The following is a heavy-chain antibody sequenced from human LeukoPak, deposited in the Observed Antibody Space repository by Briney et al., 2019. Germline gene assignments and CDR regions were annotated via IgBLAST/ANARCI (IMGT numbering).Heavy chain of an antibody. CDR2: ISSSSGTM. J-gene: IGHJ1*01. CDR1: GFTFSSYS. CDR3: ARGLGSSWYIEYFQH. Sequence: GGSLRLSCAASGFTFSSYSMNWVRQAPRKGLEWVSYISSSSGTMYYADSVKGRFTVSRDNAKNSLYLQMNSLRAEDTAVYFCARGLGSSWYIEYFQHWGQGTLVTVSS. V-gene: IGHV3-48*01. D-gene: IGHD6-13*01.